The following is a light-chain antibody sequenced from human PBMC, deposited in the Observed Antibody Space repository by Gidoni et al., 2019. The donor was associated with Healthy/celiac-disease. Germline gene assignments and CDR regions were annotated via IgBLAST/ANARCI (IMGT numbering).Light chain of an antibody. Sequence: DIQMTQSPSTLSASVGDRVTITCRARQSISSWLSCYQQKPGKAPKLLIYMASSVESGVPSRFSGSGSGTEFTLTISSLQPDDFATYYCQQYNSYSWTFGQGTKVEIK. J-gene: IGKJ1*01. V-gene: IGKV1-5*03. CDR3: QQYNSYSWT. CDR2: MAS. CDR1: QSISSW.